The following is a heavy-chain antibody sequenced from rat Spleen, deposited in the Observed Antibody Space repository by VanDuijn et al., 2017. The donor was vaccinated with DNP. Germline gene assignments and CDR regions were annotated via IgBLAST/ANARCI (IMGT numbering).Heavy chain of an antibody. D-gene: IGHD1-1*01. CDR2: INTANTNT. V-gene: IGHV5S13*01. CDR1: GFTFSNYG. J-gene: IGHJ4*01. CDR3: VRQNYYYSGNALDV. Sequence: EVQLVESGGGLVQSGGSLKLSCVASGFTFSNYGMAWVRQAPTKGLEWVASINTANTNTYYRDSVKGRFTISRDNGKNTHYLQMDSLTSEDTATYYCVRQNYYYSGNALDVWGQGTLVTVSS.